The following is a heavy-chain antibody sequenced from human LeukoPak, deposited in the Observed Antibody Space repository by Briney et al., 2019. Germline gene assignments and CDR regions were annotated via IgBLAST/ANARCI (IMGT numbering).Heavy chain of an antibody. CDR1: GGSFSGYY. D-gene: IGHD3-10*01. CDR3: ARVGGITMVRGVIIAPPHFDY. CDR2: INHSGST. V-gene: IGHV4-34*01. J-gene: IGHJ4*02. Sequence: SETLSLTCAVYGGSFSGYYWSWIRQPPGKGLEWIGEINHSGSTNYNPSLKSRVTISVDTSKNQFSLKLSSVTAADTAVYYCARVGGITMVRGVIIAPPHFDYWGQGTLVTVSS.